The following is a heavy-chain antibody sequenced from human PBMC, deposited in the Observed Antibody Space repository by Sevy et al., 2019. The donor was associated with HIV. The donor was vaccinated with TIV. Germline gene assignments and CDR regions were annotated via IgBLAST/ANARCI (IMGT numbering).Heavy chain of an antibody. CDR3: TNGDYYSDY. J-gene: IGHJ4*01. CDR1: GVSFNTYG. V-gene: IGHV3-30*02. D-gene: IGHD2-21*02. Sequence: GGSLRLSCAASGVSFNTYGMQWVRQTPGKGLEWVSFIRHDGTKKYYSESVKGRFTISRDNSKRTLYLQMNSLRTDDTGLYFCTNGDYYSDYWGHGTLVTVSS. CDR2: IRHDGTKK.